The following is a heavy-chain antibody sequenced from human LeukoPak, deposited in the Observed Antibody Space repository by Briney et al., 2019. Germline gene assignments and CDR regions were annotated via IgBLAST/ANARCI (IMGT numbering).Heavy chain of an antibody. CDR2: IYYSGST. J-gene: IGHJ4*02. D-gene: IGHD4-17*01. CDR1: GGSISSYY. V-gene: IGHV4-59*01. Sequence: SETLSLTCTVSGGSISSYYWSWIRQPPGKGLEWIGYIYYSGSTNYNPSLKSRVTISVDTSKNQFSLKLSSVTVADTAVYYCARGGERYGDYYWDFDYWGQGTLVTVSS. CDR3: ARGGERYGDYYWDFDY.